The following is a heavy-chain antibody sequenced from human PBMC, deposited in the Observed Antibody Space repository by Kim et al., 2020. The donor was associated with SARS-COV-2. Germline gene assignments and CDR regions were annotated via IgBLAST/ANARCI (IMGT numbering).Heavy chain of an antibody. J-gene: IGHJ4*02. Sequence: SETLSLTCAVYGGSFSGYYWSWIRQPPGKGLEWIGEINHSGSTNYNPSLKSRVTISVDTSKNQFSLKLSSVTAADTAVYYCARVLGVTYNRGYGYWGQGTLVTVSS. CDR1: GGSFSGYY. D-gene: IGHD2-21*02. V-gene: IGHV4-34*01. CDR2: INHSGST. CDR3: ARVLGVTYNRGYGY.